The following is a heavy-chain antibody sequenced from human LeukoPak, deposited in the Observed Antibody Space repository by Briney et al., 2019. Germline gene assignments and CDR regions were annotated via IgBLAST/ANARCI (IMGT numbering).Heavy chain of an antibody. J-gene: IGHJ4*02. CDR1: GFTFSSYA. V-gene: IGHV3-23*01. CDR2: ISASGGST. Sequence: GGSLRLSCAASGFTFSSYAMSWVRQAPGKGLEWVSAISASGGSTYYADSVKGRFTISRDNSKNTLYLQMNSLRAEDTAVYYCAKSGYSSGWYYFDYWGQGTLVTVSS. D-gene: IGHD6-19*01. CDR3: AKSGYSSGWYYFDY.